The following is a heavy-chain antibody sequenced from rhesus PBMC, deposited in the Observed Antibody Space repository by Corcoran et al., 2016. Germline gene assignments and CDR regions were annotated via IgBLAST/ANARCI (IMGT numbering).Heavy chain of an antibody. Sequence: QVQLQESGPGLVKASETLPLTCAVSGVSLRDNYFWHWIRQSPGTGLEWIGNVQGNGAGAASNPSLKSRVTISKDTSKNQFSLKLTSVTGADSGVYSCTGGVVADGTGIGSWGQGVLVTVSS. V-gene: IGHV4S9*01. D-gene: IGHD6-25*01. CDR3: TGGVVADGTGIGS. J-gene: IGHJ4*01. CDR2: VQGNGAGA. CDR1: GVSLRDNYF.